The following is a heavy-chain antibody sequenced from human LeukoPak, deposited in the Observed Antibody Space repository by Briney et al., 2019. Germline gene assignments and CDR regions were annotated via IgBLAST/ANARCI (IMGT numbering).Heavy chain of an antibody. CDR1: GYTFTSYG. J-gene: IGHJ1*01. CDR3: ARDPIPYYYDSSGYYGAEYFQH. V-gene: IGHV1-18*01. CDR2: ISAYNGNT. D-gene: IGHD3-22*01. Sequence: GASVKVSCKASGYTFTSYGISWVRQAPGQGLEGMGWISAYNGNTNYAQKLQGRVTMTTDTSTSTAYMELRSLRSDDTAVYYCARDPIPYYYDSSGYYGAEYFQHWGQGTLVTVSS.